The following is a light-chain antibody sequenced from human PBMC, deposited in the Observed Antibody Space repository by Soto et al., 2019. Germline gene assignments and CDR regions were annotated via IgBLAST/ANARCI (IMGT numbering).Light chain of an antibody. CDR3: VAWDDRLDGPV. CDR2: SDL. J-gene: IGLJ2*01. Sequence: QSVLTQPPSASGTPVQRVTISCSGGTSNIGTNAVNWYQHLPGTAPSVLIYSDLQRPPGVPDRFSGSKSGTSASLAISGLQSEDEADDFFVAWDDRLDGPVFGGGTKLTVL. V-gene: IGLV1-44*01. CDR1: TSNIGTNA.